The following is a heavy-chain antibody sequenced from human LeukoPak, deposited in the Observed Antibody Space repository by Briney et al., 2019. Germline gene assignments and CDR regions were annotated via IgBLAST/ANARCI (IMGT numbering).Heavy chain of an antibody. D-gene: IGHD6-19*01. Sequence: GGSLRLSCAASGFTFSTYGMNWVRLAPGKGLEWVAFIRFDGSNKYYVDSVKGRFTISRDNSKNTLYLQMNSLRAEDTAVYYCAKDPVGITVAGDYWGQGTLVTVSS. CDR2: IRFDGSNK. CDR1: GFTFSTYG. CDR3: AKDPVGITVAGDY. V-gene: IGHV3-30*02. J-gene: IGHJ4*02.